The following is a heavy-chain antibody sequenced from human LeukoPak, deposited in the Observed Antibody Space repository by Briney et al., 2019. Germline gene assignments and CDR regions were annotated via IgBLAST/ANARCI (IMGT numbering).Heavy chain of an antibody. V-gene: IGHV3-23*01. Sequence: GGSLRLSCAASGFTFSSYAMSWVRQAPGKGLEWVSAISGSGGSTYYADSVKGRFTISRDNSKNTLYLQMNSLRAEDTAAYYCAKEEDFYYDSSGYYSGFDYWGQGTLVTVSS. D-gene: IGHD3-22*01. CDR1: GFTFSSYA. CDR3: AKEEDFYYDSSGYYSGFDY. J-gene: IGHJ4*02. CDR2: ISGSGGST.